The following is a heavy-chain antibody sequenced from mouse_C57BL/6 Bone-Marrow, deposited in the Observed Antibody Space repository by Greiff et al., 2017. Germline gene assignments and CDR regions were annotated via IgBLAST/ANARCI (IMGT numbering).Heavy chain of an antibody. D-gene: IGHD2-1*01. J-gene: IGHJ3*01. CDR1: GYTFTNYW. CDR2: IYPGGGYT. Sequence: VQLQQSGAELVRPGTSVKMSCKASGYTFTNYWIGWAKQRPGHGLEWIGDIYPGGGYTNYNEKFKGKATFTAATSSNTAYMQLSSLTTEDSAIYYCARFYSLLGFAYWGQGTLVTVSA. CDR3: ARFYSLLGFAY. V-gene: IGHV1-63*01.